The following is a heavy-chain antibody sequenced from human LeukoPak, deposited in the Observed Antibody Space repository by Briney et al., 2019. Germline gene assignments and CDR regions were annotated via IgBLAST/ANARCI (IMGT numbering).Heavy chain of an antibody. Sequence: ASVKVSCKASGYTFTRYDINWVRQATGQEFDGMGWMNPNSGNTGYAQKFQGRVTMTRNTSISTAYMELSSLRSEDTAVYYCARGRRKASLVVTEYWFDPWGQGTLVTVSS. CDR1: GYTFTRYD. CDR3: ARGRRKASLVVTEYWFDP. J-gene: IGHJ5*02. V-gene: IGHV1-8*01. D-gene: IGHD2-21*02. CDR2: MNPNSGNT.